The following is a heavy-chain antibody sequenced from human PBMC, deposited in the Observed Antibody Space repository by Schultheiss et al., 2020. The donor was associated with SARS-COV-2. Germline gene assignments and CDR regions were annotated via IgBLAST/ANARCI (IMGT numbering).Heavy chain of an antibody. V-gene: IGHV3-15*01. D-gene: IGHD4-17*01. CDR2: IKSKTDGGTT. CDR3: TTDPSGDYEVI. Sequence: GESLKISCAASGFTFSSYWMHWVRQVSGKGLEWVGRIKSKTDGGTTDYAAPVKGRFTISRDDSKNTLYLQMNSLKTEDTAVYYCTTDPSGDYEVIWGQGTLVTVSS. J-gene: IGHJ4*02. CDR1: GFTFSSYW.